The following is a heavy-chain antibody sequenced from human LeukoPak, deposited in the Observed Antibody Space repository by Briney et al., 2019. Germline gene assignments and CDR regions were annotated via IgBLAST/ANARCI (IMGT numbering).Heavy chain of an antibody. D-gene: IGHD3-9*01. CDR1: GGSFSGYY. V-gene: IGHV4-34*01. Sequence: SETLSLTCAVYGGSFSGYYWSWIRQPPGKGLEWIGEINHSGSTNYNPSLKSRVTISVDTSKNQFSLKLSSVTAADTAVYYCARSLLRYFDWLLKKDAFDIWGQGTMVTVSS. J-gene: IGHJ3*02. CDR3: ARSLLRYFDWLLKKDAFDI. CDR2: INHSGST.